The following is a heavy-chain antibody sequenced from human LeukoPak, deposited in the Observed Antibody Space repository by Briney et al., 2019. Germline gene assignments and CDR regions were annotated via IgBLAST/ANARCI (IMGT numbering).Heavy chain of an antibody. Sequence: SETLSLTCTVSGGSISSGSYYWSWIRQPAGKGLEWIGIVYTTGRSIYNRPLRSRSTISVDKSQNQLSLKLNSVTAADTAVYYCAGNYYGSGSYYSEDRYWGQGTLVTVSS. V-gene: IGHV4-61*02. CDR3: AGNYYGSGSYYSEDRY. CDR2: VYTTGRS. J-gene: IGHJ4*02. CDR1: GGSISSGSYY. D-gene: IGHD3-10*01.